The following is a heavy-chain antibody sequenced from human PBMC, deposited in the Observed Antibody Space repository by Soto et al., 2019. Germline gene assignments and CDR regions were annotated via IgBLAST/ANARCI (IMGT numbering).Heavy chain of an antibody. CDR3: ARHFGGYSYGYVFDS. Sequence: QLHLQESGPGLVKPSETLSLMCTVSGDSISSSSYYWGWVRQPPGKGLECIGSILYTGSTFYNPSLYIRVTLSVDTSKTQFSLKMSSVTAADTAVYYCARHFGGYSYGYVFDSWGQGALVTVSS. D-gene: IGHD5-18*01. V-gene: IGHV4-39*01. CDR2: ILYTGST. J-gene: IGHJ4*02. CDR1: GDSISSSSYY.